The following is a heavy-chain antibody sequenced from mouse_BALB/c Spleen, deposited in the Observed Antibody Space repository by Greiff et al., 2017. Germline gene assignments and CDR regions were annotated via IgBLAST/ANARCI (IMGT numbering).Heavy chain of an antibody. J-gene: IGHJ4*01. Sequence: EVQLQESGGGLVQPGGSLRLSCATSGFTFTDYYMSWVRQPPGKALEWLGFIRNKANGYTTEYSASVKGRFTISRDNSQSILYLQMNTLRAEDSATYYCGRRLPDYAMDYWGQGTSVTVSS. CDR3: GRRLPDYAMDY. D-gene: IGHD2-2*01. CDR2: IRNKANGYTT. CDR1: GFTFTDYY. V-gene: IGHV7-3*02.